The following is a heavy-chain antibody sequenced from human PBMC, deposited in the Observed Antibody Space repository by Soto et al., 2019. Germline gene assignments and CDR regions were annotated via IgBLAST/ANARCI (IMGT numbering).Heavy chain of an antibody. V-gene: IGHV3-48*01. Sequence: GGSLRLSCAASGFTFSSYSMNWVRQAPGKGLEWVSYISSSSSTIYYADSVKGRFTISRDNAKNSLYLQMNSLRAEDTAVYYCARDGLWFGEQTDYMDVWGKGTTVTVSS. D-gene: IGHD3-10*01. CDR2: ISSSSSTI. CDR1: GFTFSSYS. J-gene: IGHJ6*03. CDR3: ARDGLWFGEQTDYMDV.